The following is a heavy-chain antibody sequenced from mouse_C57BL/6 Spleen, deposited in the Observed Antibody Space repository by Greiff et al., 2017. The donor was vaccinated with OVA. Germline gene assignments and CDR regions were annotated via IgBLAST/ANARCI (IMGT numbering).Heavy chain of an antibody. V-gene: IGHV1-52*01. CDR2: IDPSDSET. D-gene: IGHD2-1*01. J-gene: IGHJ4*01. Sequence: QVQLQQPGAELVRPGSSVKLSCKASGYTFTSYWMHWVKQRPIQGLEWIGNIDPSDSETHYNQKFKDKATLTVDKSSSTAYMQLSSLTSEDSAVYYCARVYGNYVAYYAMDYWGQGTSVTVSS. CDR3: ARVYGNYVAYYAMDY. CDR1: GYTFTSYW.